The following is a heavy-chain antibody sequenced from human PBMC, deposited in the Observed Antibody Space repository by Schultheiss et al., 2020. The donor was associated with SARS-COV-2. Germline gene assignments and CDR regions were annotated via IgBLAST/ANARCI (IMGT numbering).Heavy chain of an antibody. V-gene: IGHV4-39*07. CDR3: ARGRYDILTGYSAFDI. CDR1: GDSISNSTYF. Sequence: SETLSLTCTVSGDSISNSTYFWGWIRQPPGKGLEWIGSFSYSGSTYYNPSLKSRVTISVDTSKNQFSLKLSSVTAADTAVYYCARGRYDILTGYSAFDIWGQGTTVTVSS. CDR2: FSYSGST. J-gene: IGHJ3*02. D-gene: IGHD3-9*01.